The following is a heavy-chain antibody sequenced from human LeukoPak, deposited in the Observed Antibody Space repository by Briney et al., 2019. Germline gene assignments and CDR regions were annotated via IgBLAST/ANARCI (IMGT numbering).Heavy chain of an antibody. J-gene: IGHJ4*02. D-gene: IGHD1-1*01. Sequence: GGSLRLSCAASGFTFSSYWMNWVRQAPGKGLEGVARIRQDGSEKYYVDSVTGRFTISRDNAKTSLYLQMNSLRVEDTAVYYCVRVSGATGGNFDYWGQGTLVTVSS. CDR3: VRVSGATGGNFDY. CDR1: GFTFSSYW. V-gene: IGHV3-7*01. CDR2: IRQDGSEK.